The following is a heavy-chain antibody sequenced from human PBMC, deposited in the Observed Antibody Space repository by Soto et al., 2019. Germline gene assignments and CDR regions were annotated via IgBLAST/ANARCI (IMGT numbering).Heavy chain of an antibody. CDR1: GGSISSGGYY. Sequence: QVQLQESGPGLVKPSQTLSLTCTVSGGSISSGGYYWSWIRQHPGKGLEWIGYIYYSGSTYYNPSLKSRVTISVDTSKNQFFLKLSSVTAADTAVYYCARAGRYYDSSGYYYVYYFDYWGQGTLVTVSS. J-gene: IGHJ4*02. CDR2: IYYSGST. CDR3: ARAGRYYDSSGYYYVYYFDY. V-gene: IGHV4-31*03. D-gene: IGHD3-22*01.